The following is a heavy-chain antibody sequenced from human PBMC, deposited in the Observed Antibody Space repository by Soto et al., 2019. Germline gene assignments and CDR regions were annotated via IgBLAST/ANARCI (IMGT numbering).Heavy chain of an antibody. CDR3: AKQEGVVSARKRNMDV. CDR1: GFTFGSYG. Sequence: GGSLSLSCAASGFTFGSYGMSWVRQAPGKGLEWVSGISGSGTTTYYADSVKGRFTISRDNSKNTLYLQMNSLRAEDTAVYFCAKQEGVVSARKRNMDVWGRGTTVTVSS. D-gene: IGHD2-2*01. J-gene: IGHJ6*03. V-gene: IGHV3-23*01. CDR2: ISGSGTTT.